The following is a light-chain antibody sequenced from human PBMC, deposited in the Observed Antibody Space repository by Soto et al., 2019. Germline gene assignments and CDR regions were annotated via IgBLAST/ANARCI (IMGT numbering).Light chain of an antibody. Sequence: SVLTQYPGTLSLSPGKRATLSCRASQSISSSYLAWYQQRPGQAPRLLIYGASSRATGIPDRFSGSGSGTEFTLTISRLEPEDFAVYYCQQYGSSSWTFGQGTKVDIK. CDR3: QQYGSSSWT. CDR1: QSISSSY. CDR2: GAS. V-gene: IGKV3-20*01. J-gene: IGKJ1*01.